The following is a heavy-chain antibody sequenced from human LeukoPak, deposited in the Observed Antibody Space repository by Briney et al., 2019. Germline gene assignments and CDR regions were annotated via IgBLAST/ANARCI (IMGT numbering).Heavy chain of an antibody. CDR2: INHSGST. CDR1: GGSFSGYY. V-gene: IGHV4-34*01. Sequence: PSETLSLTCAVYGGSFSGYYWSWIRQPPGKGLEWIGEINHSGSTNYNPSLESRVTISVDTSKNQFSLKLSSVTAADTAVYYCAVEDYWGQGTLVTVSS. J-gene: IGHJ4*02. CDR3: AVEDY.